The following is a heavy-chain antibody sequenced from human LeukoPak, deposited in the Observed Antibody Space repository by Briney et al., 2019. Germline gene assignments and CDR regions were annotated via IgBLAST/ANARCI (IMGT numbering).Heavy chain of an antibody. CDR2: IIPIFGTA. CDR3: ARGRGTYYDILTGYFYWLDP. Sequence: ASVKVSCKASGGTFSSYAISWVRQAPGQGLEWMGGIIPIFGTANYAQKFQGRVTITTDESTSTAYMELSSLRSEDTAVYYCARGRGTYYDILTGYFYWLDPWGQGTLLTVSS. D-gene: IGHD3-9*01. V-gene: IGHV1-69*05. J-gene: IGHJ5*02. CDR1: GGTFSSYA.